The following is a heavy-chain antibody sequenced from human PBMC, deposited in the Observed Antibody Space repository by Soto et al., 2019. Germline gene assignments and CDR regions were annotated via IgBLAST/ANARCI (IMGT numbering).Heavy chain of an antibody. J-gene: IGHJ6*02. CDR2: IYYSGST. CDR3: ARAIFSRAGYGMDV. CDR1: GGSVSSGSYY. D-gene: IGHD2-15*01. V-gene: IGHV4-61*01. Sequence: SETLSLTCTVSGGSVSSGSYYWSWIRQPPGKGLEWIGYIYYSGSTNYNPSLKSRVTISVDTSKNQFSLKLSSVTAADTAVYYCARAIFSRAGYGMDVWGQGTTVTVSS.